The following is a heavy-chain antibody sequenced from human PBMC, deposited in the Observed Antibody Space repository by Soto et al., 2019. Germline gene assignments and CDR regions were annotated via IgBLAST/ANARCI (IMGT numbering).Heavy chain of an antibody. CDR3: ARDFVVGGPTFNYYNGMDV. CDR1: GFSFSEYY. Sequence: GGSLRLSCAASGFSFSEYYMSWIRQTPTKGLEWVAYISSTGTYIDYADSVRDRFTISRDNAKNSLYLQMNSLRADDTAVYYCARDFVVGGPTFNYYNGMDVWGQGTTVTVSS. J-gene: IGHJ6*02. V-gene: IGHV3-11*05. CDR2: ISSTGTYI. D-gene: IGHD1-26*01.